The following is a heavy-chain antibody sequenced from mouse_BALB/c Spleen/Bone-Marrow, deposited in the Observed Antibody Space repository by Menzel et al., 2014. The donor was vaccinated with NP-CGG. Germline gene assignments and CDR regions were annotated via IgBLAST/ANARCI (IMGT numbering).Heavy chain of an antibody. CDR2: IDPSTGYT. J-gene: IGHJ3*01. Sequence: QVQLQQSGAELAKPRASVKMSCKASGYTFTNYWMHWVKQRPGQGLEWIGYIDPSTGYTEYNQKFKDKATLTADKSSSTAYMQLSSLTPEDSAVYYCARGGIYDGYSYWGQGTLVTVSA. CDR1: GYTFTNYW. V-gene: IGHV1-7*01. D-gene: IGHD2-3*01. CDR3: ARGGIYDGYSY.